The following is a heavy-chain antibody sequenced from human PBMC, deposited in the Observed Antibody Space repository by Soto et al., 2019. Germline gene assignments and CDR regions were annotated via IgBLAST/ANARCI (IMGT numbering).Heavy chain of an antibody. J-gene: IGHJ6*02. V-gene: IGHV3-33*01. CDR1: GFTFSSYG. CDR3: ARGNFWETNYYYGMDV. CDR2: IWYDGSNK. Sequence: GGSLRLSCAASGFTFSSYGMHWVRQAPGKGLEWVAVIWYDGSNKYYADSVKGRFTISRDNSKNTLYLQMNSLRAEDTAVYYCARGNFWETNYYYGMDVWGQGTTVTVSS. D-gene: IGHD1-7*01.